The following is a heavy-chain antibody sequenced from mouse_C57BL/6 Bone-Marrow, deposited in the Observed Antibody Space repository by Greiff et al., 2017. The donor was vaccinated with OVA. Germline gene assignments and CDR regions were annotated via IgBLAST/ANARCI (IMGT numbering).Heavy chain of an antibody. V-gene: IGHV5-4*03. Sequence: EVKLQESGGGLVKPGGSLKLSCAASGFTFSSYAMSWVRQTPEKRLEWVATISDGGSYTYYPDNVKGRFTISRDNAKNNLYLQMSHLKSEDTAMYYCARAGDDGYPYFDVWGTGTTVTVSS. CDR2: ISDGGSYT. D-gene: IGHD2-3*01. J-gene: IGHJ1*03. CDR1: GFTFSSYA. CDR3: ARAGDDGYPYFDV.